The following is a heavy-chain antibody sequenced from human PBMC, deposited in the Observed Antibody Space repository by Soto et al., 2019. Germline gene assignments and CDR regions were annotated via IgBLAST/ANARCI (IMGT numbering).Heavy chain of an antibody. D-gene: IGHD2-2*02. CDR2: IFYNGTT. J-gene: IGHJ6*02. Sequence: KPSETLSLTCTVSGVSVSGSSCWTWIRQAPGKGLEWIGCIFYNGTTHYNPSLRSPVTISVDTSKNQFSLKVTSVTAADTAVYWCARDSRLLQIPSSNTYYYPGMDVWGQGTTVTVSS. CDR1: GVSVSGSSC. CDR3: ARDSRLLQIPSSNTYYYPGMDV. V-gene: IGHV4-61*01.